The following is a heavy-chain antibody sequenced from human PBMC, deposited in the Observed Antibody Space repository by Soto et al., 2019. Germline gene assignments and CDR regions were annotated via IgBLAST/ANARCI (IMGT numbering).Heavy chain of an antibody. CDR1: GFTFSSYG. CDR2: IWYDGSNK. V-gene: IGHV3-33*01. CDR3: ARDRGIAVAEVWFDP. Sequence: QVQLVESGGGVVQPGRSLRLSCAASGFTFSSYGMHWVRQAPGKGLEWGAVIWYDGSNKYYADSVKGRFTISRDNSKNTLYLQMNSLRAEDTAVYYCARDRGIAVAEVWFDPWGQGTLVTVSS. J-gene: IGHJ5*02. D-gene: IGHD6-19*01.